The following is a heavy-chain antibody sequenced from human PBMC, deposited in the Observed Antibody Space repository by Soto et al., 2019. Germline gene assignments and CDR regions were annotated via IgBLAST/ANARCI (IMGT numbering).Heavy chain of an antibody. CDR3: ASEWNYAYFDY. CDR2: SIPIFGTA. CDR1: GGTFSSYA. D-gene: IGHD1-7*01. V-gene: IGHV1-69*01. J-gene: IGHJ4*02. Sequence: QVQLVQSGAEVKKPGSSVKVSCKASGGTFSSYAISWVRQAPGQGLEWMGGSIPIFGTANYAQKFQGRVTITADESTSTAYLELSSLRSEETAVYYCASEWNYAYFDYWGQGTLVTVSS.